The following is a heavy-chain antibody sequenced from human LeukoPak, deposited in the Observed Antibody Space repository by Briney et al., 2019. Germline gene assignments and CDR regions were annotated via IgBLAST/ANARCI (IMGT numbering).Heavy chain of an antibody. V-gene: IGHV4-59*08. Sequence: PSETLSLTCTVSGGSISNYYWSWIRQPPGKGLEWIRYIHYSGSTNYNPSLKSRVTISVDTSKNQFSLKLSSVTAADTAVYYCARHSSGWYDPLAYWGQGTLVTVSS. D-gene: IGHD6-19*01. CDR3: ARHSSGWYDPLAY. CDR1: GGSISNYY. CDR2: IHYSGST. J-gene: IGHJ4*02.